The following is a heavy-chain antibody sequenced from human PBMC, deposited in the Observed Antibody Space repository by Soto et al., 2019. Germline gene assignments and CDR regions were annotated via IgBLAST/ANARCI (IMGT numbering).Heavy chain of an antibody. CDR2: ISESGGST. Sequence: PGGSLILSCAASGFSFSDYAMSWVRPAPGKGLEWVSVISESGGSTHYADSVRGRFTVSRDNSKNSLSLRMNSLRDEDTAVYFCAKRSPYSSGWYSPIFDYWGQGALVTSPQ. V-gene: IGHV3-23*01. CDR3: AKRSPYSSGWYSPIFDY. D-gene: IGHD6-13*01. CDR1: GFSFSDYA. J-gene: IGHJ4*02.